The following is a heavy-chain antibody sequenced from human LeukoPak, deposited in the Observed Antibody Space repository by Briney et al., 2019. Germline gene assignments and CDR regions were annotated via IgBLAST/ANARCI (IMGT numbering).Heavy chain of an antibody. Sequence: ASVKVSCKASGGTFSSYAISWVRQAPGQGPEWMGWISGYSDNTRYAQKFQGRVTVTTDTSTSTAYMELRSLRSDDTAIYYCARDDEVAGVYFFDFWGQGTLVTVSS. J-gene: IGHJ4*02. CDR2: ISGYSDNT. D-gene: IGHD3-10*01. CDR3: ARDDEVAGVYFFDF. V-gene: IGHV1-18*01. CDR1: GGTFSSYA.